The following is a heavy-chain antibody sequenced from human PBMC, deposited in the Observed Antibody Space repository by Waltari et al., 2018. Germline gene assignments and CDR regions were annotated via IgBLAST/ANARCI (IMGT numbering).Heavy chain of an antibody. Sequence: QVQLVQSGAEVKKPGASVKVSCKVAGYPLPELSMHWGRLAPGKGLRWMGGFDPDDGETIYAQKFQGRVTMTEDTSTDTAYMELSSLRSEETAVYYCATGAPPDSRKSYYYYGMDVWGQGTTVTVSS. V-gene: IGHV1-24*01. CDR1: GYPLPELS. CDR3: ATGAPPDSRKSYYYYGMDV. CDR2: FDPDDGET. J-gene: IGHJ6*02. D-gene: IGHD2-15*01.